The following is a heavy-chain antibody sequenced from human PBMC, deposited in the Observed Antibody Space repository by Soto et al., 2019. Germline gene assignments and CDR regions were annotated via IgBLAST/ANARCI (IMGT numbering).Heavy chain of an antibody. J-gene: IGHJ6*02. CDR2: ISYDGSNK. V-gene: IGHV3-30*18. CDR3: AKADYDASGYYYYYGMDV. CDR1: GFILTNYG. Sequence: QVQLLESGGGVVQPGRSLRLSCAASGFILTNYGIHWVRQAPGKGLEWVAVISYDGSNKYYADSVKGRFTISRDNXKXTXXLQMNSLRAEDTAVYYCAKADYDASGYYYYYGMDVWGQGTTVTVSS. D-gene: IGHD4-17*01.